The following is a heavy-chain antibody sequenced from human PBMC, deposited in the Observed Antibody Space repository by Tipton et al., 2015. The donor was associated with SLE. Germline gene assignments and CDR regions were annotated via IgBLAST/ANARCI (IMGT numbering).Heavy chain of an antibody. Sequence: SLRLSCVASGFSLSPYGMHWVRQAPGRGLEWVAVIWFDGTNEYYTDSVRGRFTISRDNSKNTLYLQMNSLRAEDTAVYYCTKDRGPYSSSWYYFDYWGQGTLVTVSS. V-gene: IGHV3-33*06. CDR1: GFSLSPYG. J-gene: IGHJ4*02. CDR3: TKDRGPYSSSWYYFDY. D-gene: IGHD6-13*01. CDR2: IWFDGTNE.